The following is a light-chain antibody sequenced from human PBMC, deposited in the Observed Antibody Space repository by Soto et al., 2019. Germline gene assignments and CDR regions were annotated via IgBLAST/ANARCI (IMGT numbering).Light chain of an antibody. V-gene: IGLV2-8*01. CDR3: SSYVGSNNFPYV. J-gene: IGLJ1*01. CDR1: SSDVGGYNY. Sequence: QSALTQPPSASGSPGQSVTISCTGTSSDVGGYNYVSWYQHHPGKAPKLIIYEVDERPPGVPDRFSGSKSGNTASLTVSGLQAEDEADYYCSSYVGSNNFPYVFGTGTKVTVL. CDR2: EVD.